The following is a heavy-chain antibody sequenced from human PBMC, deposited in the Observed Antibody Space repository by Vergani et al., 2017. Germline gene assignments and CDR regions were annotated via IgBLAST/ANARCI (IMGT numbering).Heavy chain of an antibody. D-gene: IGHD3-16*01. V-gene: IGHV4-31*03. CDR1: GGSISSGGYY. Sequence: QVQLQESGPGLVKPSQTLSLTCTVSGGSISSGGYYWSWIRQHAGKGLEWIGYIYYSGSTHYNPSLKSRVTISVDTSKNQFSLKLSSVTAADTAVYYCARIRLGEGDPRVWFDPWGQGPLVTVSS. J-gene: IGHJ5*02. CDR3: ARIRLGEGDPRVWFDP. CDR2: IYYSGST.